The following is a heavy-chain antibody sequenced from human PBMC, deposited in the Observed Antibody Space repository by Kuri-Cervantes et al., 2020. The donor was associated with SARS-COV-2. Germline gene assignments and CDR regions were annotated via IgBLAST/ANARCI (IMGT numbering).Heavy chain of an antibody. Sequence: LSLTCAASGFTFSNAWMSWVRQAPGKGLEWVGRIKSKTDGGTTDYAAPVKGRFTISRDDSKNTLYLQMNSLKTEDTAVYYCTTRPLITIFGVVTVGGDYFDYWGQGTLVTVSS. CDR3: TTRPLITIFGVVTVGGDYFDY. J-gene: IGHJ4*02. CDR1: GFTFSNAW. V-gene: IGHV3-15*01. D-gene: IGHD3-3*01. CDR2: IKSKTDGGTT.